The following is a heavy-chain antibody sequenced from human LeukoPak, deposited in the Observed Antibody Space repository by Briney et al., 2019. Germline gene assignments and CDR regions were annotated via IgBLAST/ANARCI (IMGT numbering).Heavy chain of an antibody. J-gene: IGHJ4*02. D-gene: IGHD3-22*01. CDR1: GGSFSGYY. CDR2: INHSGST. CDR3: AIEENDYYDSSGYKF. V-gene: IGHV4-34*01. Sequence: SETLSLTCAVYGGSFSGYYWSWIRQPPGKGLEWIGEINHSGSTNYNPSLKSRVTIPVDTSKNQFSLKLSSVTAADTAVYYCAIEENDYYDSSGYKFWGQGTLVTVSS.